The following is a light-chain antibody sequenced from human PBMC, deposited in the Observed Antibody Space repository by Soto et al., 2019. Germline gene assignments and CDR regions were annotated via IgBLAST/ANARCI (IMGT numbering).Light chain of an antibody. CDR2: GAS. J-gene: IGKJ4*01. V-gene: IGKV3-20*01. CDR3: QDYYSVLLLT. Sequence: EIGLTQSPGTLSLSPGARATLSCRAIQCVSSSYLAWYQQKPGQAPKLLIYGASSRATGIPDRFSGSGSGTDFTLTISSLQPEDVATYYCQDYYSVLLLTFGGGTKVDIK. CDR1: QCVSSSY.